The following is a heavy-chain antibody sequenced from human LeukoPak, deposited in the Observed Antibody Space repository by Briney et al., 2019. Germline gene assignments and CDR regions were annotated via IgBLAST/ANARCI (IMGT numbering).Heavy chain of an antibody. D-gene: IGHD1-26*01. V-gene: IGHV4-59*01. CDR2: IYYSGST. J-gene: IGHJ4*02. Sequence: PSETLSLTCTVSGGSISSYYGSWLRQPPGKGLVWIGYIYYSGSTNYNPSLKSLVTISVDTSKNQFSLKLSSVTAADTAVYYCARGSGGSHYDYWGQGTLVTVSS. CDR3: ARGSGGSHYDY. CDR1: GGSISSYY.